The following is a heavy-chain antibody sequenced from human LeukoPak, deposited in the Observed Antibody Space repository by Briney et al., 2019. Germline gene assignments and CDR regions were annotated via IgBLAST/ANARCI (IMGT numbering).Heavy chain of an antibody. CDR2: ISSSSSYI. CDR1: GFTFSSYS. J-gene: IGHJ3*02. D-gene: IGHD2-15*01. Sequence: GSLRLSCAASGFTFSSYSMNWVRQAPGKGLEWVSSISSSSSYIYYADSVKGRFTISRDNAKNSLYLQMNSLRAEDTAVYYCARDRDCSGGSCYVDIWGQGTMVTVSS. V-gene: IGHV3-21*04. CDR3: ARDRDCSGGSCYVDI.